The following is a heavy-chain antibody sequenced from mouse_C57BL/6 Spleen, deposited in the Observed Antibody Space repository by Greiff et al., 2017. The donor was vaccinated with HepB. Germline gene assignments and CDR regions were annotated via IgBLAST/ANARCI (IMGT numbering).Heavy chain of an antibody. J-gene: IGHJ4*01. D-gene: IGHD1-1*01. Sequence: VQLQQPGAELVKPGASVKLSCKASGYTFTSYWMHWVKQRPGQGLEWIGMIHPNSGSTNYNEKFKSKATLTVDKSSSTAYMQLSSLTSEDSAVYYCASYYYGSSEDAMDYWGQGTSVTVSS. CDR2: IHPNSGST. CDR1: GYTFTSYW. CDR3: ASYYYGSSEDAMDY. V-gene: IGHV1-64*01.